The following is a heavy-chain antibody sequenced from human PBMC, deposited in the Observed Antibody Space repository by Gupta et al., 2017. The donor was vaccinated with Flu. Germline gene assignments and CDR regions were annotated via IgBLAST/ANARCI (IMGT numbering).Heavy chain of an antibody. D-gene: IGHD2-15*01. Sequence: QVQLAESGGGVVQPGRSLRVSCAASGFTFSNYAMHWVRQAPGKGLEWVALITFDGSGKSYADSVKGRFTISRDNSKNTLYLQMNSLGTEDTGVYYCAADGSYCSGGDCYTGEYLHHWGQGSLVTASS. CDR1: GFTFSNYA. CDR3: AADGSYCSGGDCYTGEYLHH. V-gene: IGHV3-30*03. CDR2: ITFDGSGK. J-gene: IGHJ1*01.